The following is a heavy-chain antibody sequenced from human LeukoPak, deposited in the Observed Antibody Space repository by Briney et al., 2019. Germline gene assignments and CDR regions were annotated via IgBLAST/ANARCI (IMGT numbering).Heavy chain of an antibody. CDR2: ITRSSTYT. CDR1: GFTFSSYS. CDR3: ARDMVRGSHYMDV. J-gene: IGHJ6*03. D-gene: IGHD3-10*01. V-gene: IGHV3-21*01. Sequence: GGSLRLSCAASGFTFSSYSMNWVRQAPGKGLEWVSSITRSSTYTYYDDSVKGRFTISRDNAKNSLYLQMNSLRAEDTAVYYCARDMVRGSHYMDVWGKGTTVTISS.